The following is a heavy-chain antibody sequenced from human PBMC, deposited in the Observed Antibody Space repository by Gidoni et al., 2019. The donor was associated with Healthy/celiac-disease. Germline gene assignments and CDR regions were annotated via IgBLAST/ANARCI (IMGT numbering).Heavy chain of an antibody. CDR1: GFTFSCSA. CDR3: TPGYSSYYYYMDV. V-gene: IGHV3-73*01. Sequence: EVQLVESGGGLVQPGWSLTLSCSASGFTFSCSAMHWVRQASGKGLEWVGRIRSKANSYATAYAASVKGRFTISRDDSKNTAYLQMNSLKTEDTAVYYCTPGYSSYYYYMDVWGKGTTVTVSS. J-gene: IGHJ6*03. CDR2: IRSKANSYAT. D-gene: IGHD5-18*01.